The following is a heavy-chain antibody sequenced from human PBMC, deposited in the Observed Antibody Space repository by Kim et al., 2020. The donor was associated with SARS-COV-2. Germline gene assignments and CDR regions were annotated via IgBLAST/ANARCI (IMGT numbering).Heavy chain of an antibody. CDR1: GGSFSGYY. CDR3: ARERRNTILGVVIGGYYM. D-gene: IGHD3-3*01. CDR2: INHSGST. Sequence: SETLSLTCAVYGGSFSGYYWSWIRQPPGKGLEWIGEINHSGSTNYNPSLKSRVTISVDTSKNQFSLKLSSVTAADTAVYYCARERRNTILGVVIGGYYM. V-gene: IGHV4-34*01. J-gene: IGHJ6*03.